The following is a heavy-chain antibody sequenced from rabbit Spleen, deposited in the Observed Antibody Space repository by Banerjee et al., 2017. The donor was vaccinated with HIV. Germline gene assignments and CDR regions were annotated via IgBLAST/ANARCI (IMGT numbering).Heavy chain of an antibody. D-gene: IGHD3-1*01. CDR2: IYVGNSVGT. CDR3: ARDASYVGWNFGW. V-gene: IGHV1S45*01. Sequence: QEQLVESGGGLVQPGGSLKLSCTASGFDLSSHYMCWVRQAPGKGLEWIGCIYVGNSVGTYYASWAEGRFTISKTSSTTVTLRMTSLTAADTATYFCARDASYVGWNFGWWGPGTLVTVS. J-gene: IGHJ4*01. CDR1: GFDLSSHY.